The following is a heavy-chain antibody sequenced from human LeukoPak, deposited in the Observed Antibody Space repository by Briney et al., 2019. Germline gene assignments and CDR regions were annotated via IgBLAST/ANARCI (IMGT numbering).Heavy chain of an antibody. V-gene: IGHV3-20*04. CDR2: INWNGAGT. J-gene: IGHJ6*04. CDR3: AELGITMIGGV. Sequence: GGSLRLSCAASGFTFDDYGLSWVRQAPGKGLEGVSGINWNGAGTWYADSVKGRFTSSRDNAKNSPYLQMNSLRAEDTAVYYCAELGITMIGGVWGKGTTVTISS. D-gene: IGHD3-10*02. CDR1: GFTFDDYG.